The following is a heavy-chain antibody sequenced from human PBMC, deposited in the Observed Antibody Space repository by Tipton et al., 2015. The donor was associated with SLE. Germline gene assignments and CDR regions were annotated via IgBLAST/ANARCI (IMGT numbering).Heavy chain of an antibody. CDR1: GGSISSSSYY. CDR3: ASLAGTYSSYFRDY. CDR2: MHHTGAT. J-gene: IGHJ4*02. D-gene: IGHD1-26*01. V-gene: IGHV4-39*07. Sequence: TLSLTCTVSGGSISSSSYYWGWIRQPPGKGLEWIGSMHHTGATYSSPPLKSRVTLSLDKSQNQFSLKLTSVTAADTAVYYCASLAGTYSSYFRDYWGRGALVSVSS.